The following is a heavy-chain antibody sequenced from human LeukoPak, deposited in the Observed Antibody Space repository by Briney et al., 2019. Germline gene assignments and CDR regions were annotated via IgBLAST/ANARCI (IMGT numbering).Heavy chain of an antibody. D-gene: IGHD2-2*01. Sequence: ETLSLTCAVYGGSFSGYYWSWIRQPPGKGLEWIGEINHSGSTNYNPSLKSRVTISVDTSKNQFSLKLSSVTAADTAVYYCARDRCSSTSCYVDSADAFDIWGQGTMVTVSS. CDR1: GGSFSGYY. CDR2: INHSGST. J-gene: IGHJ3*02. V-gene: IGHV4-34*01. CDR3: ARDRCSSTSCYVDSADAFDI.